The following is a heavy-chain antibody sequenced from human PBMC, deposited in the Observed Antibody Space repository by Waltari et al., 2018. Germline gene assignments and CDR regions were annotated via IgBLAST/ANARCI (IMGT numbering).Heavy chain of an antibody. J-gene: IGHJ6*03. D-gene: IGHD6-6*01. CDR3: ARTRVAAPYYYMDV. Sequence: QVQLQESGPGLVKPSETLSLTCTVSGGSISSYYWSWIRQPAGKGLEWIGRIYTSGGTNYYPSLNSRVTMSVDTSKNQFSLKLSSVTAADTAVYYCARTRVAAPYYYMDVWGKGTTVTVSS. CDR1: GGSISSYY. CDR2: IYTSGGT. V-gene: IGHV4-4*07.